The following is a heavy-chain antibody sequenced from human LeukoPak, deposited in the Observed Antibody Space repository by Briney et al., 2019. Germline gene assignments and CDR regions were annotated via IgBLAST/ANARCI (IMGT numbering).Heavy chain of an antibody. V-gene: IGHV3-21*01. D-gene: IGHD3-10*01. CDR1: GFTFSSYS. Sequence: GGSLRLSCAASGFTFSSYSMNWVRQAPGKGLEWVSSISSSSSYIYYADSVKGRFTISRDNAKNSLYLQMNSLRAEDTAVYYCARTMVRGVIIKDYYYYYMDVWGKGTTVTVSS. J-gene: IGHJ6*03. CDR3: ARTMVRGVIIKDYYYYYMDV. CDR2: ISSSSSYI.